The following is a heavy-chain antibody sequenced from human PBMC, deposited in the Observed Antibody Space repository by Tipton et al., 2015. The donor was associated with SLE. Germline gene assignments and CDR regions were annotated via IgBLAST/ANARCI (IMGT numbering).Heavy chain of an antibody. CDR1: GFIFSNYW. CDR3: VFRLRVSTGFDY. Sequence: QLVQSGGGVVQPGTSLRLSCAASGFIFSNYWMHWVRQAPGKGPVWVSRIYSDGSSTNYADSVKGRFTISRDNAKNTLYLQMHRLKAEDTAVYFCVFRLRVSTGFDYWGQGALVTVSS. J-gene: IGHJ4*02. V-gene: IGHV3-74*02. CDR2: IYSDGSST. D-gene: IGHD3-10*01.